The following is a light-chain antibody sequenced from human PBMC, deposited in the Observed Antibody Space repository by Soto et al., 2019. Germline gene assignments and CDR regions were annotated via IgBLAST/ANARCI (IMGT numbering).Light chain of an antibody. CDR2: DES. Sequence: DVQMTQSPTSLSASVGGIVTITCQASQDIRKYLNWYQQKAGKAPKILIYDESNLETGVPPRLSGSGSGTKLNLTIARLQPDDFATYYCQKYETFSGTCGPGTKVDIK. CDR3: QKYETFSGT. V-gene: IGKV1-33*01. CDR1: QDIRKY. J-gene: IGKJ1*01.